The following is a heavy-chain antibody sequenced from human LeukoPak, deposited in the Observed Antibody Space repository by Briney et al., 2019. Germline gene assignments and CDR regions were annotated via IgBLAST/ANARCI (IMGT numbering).Heavy chain of an antibody. D-gene: IGHD3-3*01. J-gene: IGHJ4*02. CDR1: GYSISSGYY. CDR2: IYHSGST. CDR3: ARANYDFWSGYYPLDY. V-gene: IGHV4-38-2*02. Sequence: KPSETLSLTFTVSGYSISSGYYWGWIRQPPGKGLEWIGSIYHSGSTYYNPSLKSRVTISVDTSKNQFSLKLSSVTAADTAVYYCARANYDFWSGYYPLDYWGQGTLVTVSS.